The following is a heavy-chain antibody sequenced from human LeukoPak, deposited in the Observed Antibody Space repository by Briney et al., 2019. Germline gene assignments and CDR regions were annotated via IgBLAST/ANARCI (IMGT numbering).Heavy chain of an antibody. V-gene: IGHV3-15*01. J-gene: IGHJ5*02. D-gene: IGHD3-10*01. Sequence: GGSLRLSCAASGFTFSDYYMSWIRQAPGKGLEWAALIKSKTNGETTDYAAPVKGRFTISRDDSTNTLYLQMKSLKTEDTGMYYCVTEYSGGFPSWGQGTLVTVSS. CDR1: GFTFSDYY. CDR3: VTEYSGGFPS. CDR2: IKSKTNGETT.